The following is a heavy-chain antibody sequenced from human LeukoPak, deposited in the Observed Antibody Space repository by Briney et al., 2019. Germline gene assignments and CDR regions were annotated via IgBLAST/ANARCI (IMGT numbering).Heavy chain of an antibody. CDR1: GFTFSSYS. V-gene: IGHV3-21*01. J-gene: IGHJ3*02. Sequence: PGGSLRLSCAASGFTFSSYSMNWVRQAPGKGLKWVSSISSSSSYIYYADSVKGRFTISRDNAKNSLYLQMNSLRAEDTAVYYCARDMFVHDYGDQAFAFDIWGQGTMVTVSS. D-gene: IGHD4-17*01. CDR3: ARDMFVHDYGDQAFAFDI. CDR2: ISSSSSYI.